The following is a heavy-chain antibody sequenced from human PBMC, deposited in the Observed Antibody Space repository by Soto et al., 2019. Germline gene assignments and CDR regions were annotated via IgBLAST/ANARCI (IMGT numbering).Heavy chain of an antibody. CDR1: GGSISSYY. D-gene: IGHD1-26*01. V-gene: IGHV4-59*01. CDR2: IYYSGST. CDR3: ARSRGSYNY. Sequence: SETLSLTCTFSGGSISSYYWSWIRQPPGKGLEWIGYIYYSGSTNYNPSLKSRVTISVDTSKNQFSLKLSSVTAADTAVYYCARSRGSYNYWGQGTLVTVSS. J-gene: IGHJ4*02.